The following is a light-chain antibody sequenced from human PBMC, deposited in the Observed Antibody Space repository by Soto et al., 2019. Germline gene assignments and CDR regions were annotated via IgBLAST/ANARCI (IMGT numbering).Light chain of an antibody. V-gene: IGKV3-15*01. CDR1: QSVSTN. CDR2: GTS. J-gene: IGKJ4*01. CDR3: QQYNNWPLT. Sequence: ETVMTQSPATLSVSPGERATLSCRASQSVSTNLVWYQQKPGQAPRLLIYGTSTRATGIPARFSGSGSGTEFTLTISSLQSEDFSVYYCQQYNNWPLTFGGGTRVEIK.